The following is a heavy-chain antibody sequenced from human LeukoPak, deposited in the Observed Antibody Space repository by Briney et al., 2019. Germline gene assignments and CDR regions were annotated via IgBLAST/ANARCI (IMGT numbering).Heavy chain of an antibody. Sequence: PGGSLRLSCAASGFTVSSNYMSWVRQAPGKGLEWVSVIYSGGSTYYADSVKGRFTISRDNSKNTLYLQMNSLRAEDTAVYYCVTRYCSGGSCYSRDAFDIWGQGTMVTVSS. CDR3: VTRYCSGGSCYSRDAFDI. V-gene: IGHV3-53*01. CDR2: IYSGGST. J-gene: IGHJ3*02. CDR1: GFTVSSNY. D-gene: IGHD2-15*01.